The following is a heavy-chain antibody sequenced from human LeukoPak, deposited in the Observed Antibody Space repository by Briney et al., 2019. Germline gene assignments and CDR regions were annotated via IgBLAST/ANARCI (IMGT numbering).Heavy chain of an antibody. V-gene: IGHV4-39*01. CDR3: ARKGSGTHYTFFNYFDY. D-gene: IGHD3-10*01. CDR2: IYYNGMT. J-gene: IGHJ4*02. CDR1: GASTSILDYY. Sequence: SETLSLTCTVSGASTSILDYYWGWIRQFPGKGLEWIEDIYYNGMTYYNPSLKGRLTISIETSKNQFSLILTSVTAADTAVYYCARKGSGTHYTFFNYFDYWGQGALVAVSS.